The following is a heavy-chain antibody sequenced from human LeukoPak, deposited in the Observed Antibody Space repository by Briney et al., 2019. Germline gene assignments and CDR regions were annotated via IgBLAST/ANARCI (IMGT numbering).Heavy chain of an antibody. V-gene: IGHV3-48*01. CDR2: ISSSSSTI. Sequence: GGSLRPSCAASGFTFSSYSMHWVRQAPGKGLQWVSYISSSSSTIYYADSVKGRFTISRDNAKNSLYLQMNSLRAEDTAVYYCASLYVEQLYYYMDVWGKGTTVTVSS. D-gene: IGHD6-13*01. J-gene: IGHJ6*03. CDR1: GFTFSSYS. CDR3: ASLYVEQLYYYMDV.